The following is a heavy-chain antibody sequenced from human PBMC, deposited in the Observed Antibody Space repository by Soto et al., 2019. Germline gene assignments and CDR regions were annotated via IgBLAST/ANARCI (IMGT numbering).Heavy chain of an antibody. J-gene: IGHJ4*02. CDR1: GFSVDDYA. V-gene: IGHV3-9*01. Sequence: EVKLVESGGGWVQPGRSLRLSCAASGFSVDDYAMHWVRQLPGKGLEWVAGIGWRSFTLGYANSVKGRFTISRDNAQNFLSLQMDYLRAEDSALYFCAKDRLASSRGRFDVWGQGTLVTVSS. CDR2: IGWRSFTL. CDR3: AKDRLASSRGRFDV. D-gene: IGHD2-21*01.